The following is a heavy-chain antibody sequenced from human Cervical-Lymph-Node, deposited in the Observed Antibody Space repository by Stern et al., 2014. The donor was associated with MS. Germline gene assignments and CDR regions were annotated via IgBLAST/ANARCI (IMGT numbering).Heavy chain of an antibody. CDR3: ARFDMVRGVIRAFDI. Sequence: VQLVESGGGLVQPGRSLRLSCAASGFTFDDYAMHWVRQAPGKGLEWVSGISWNSGSIGYADSVKGRFTISRDNAKNSLYLQMNSLRAEDTALYYCARFDMVRGVIRAFDIWGQGTMVTVSS. CDR1: GFTFDDYA. J-gene: IGHJ3*02. V-gene: IGHV3-9*01. CDR2: ISWNSGSI. D-gene: IGHD3-10*01.